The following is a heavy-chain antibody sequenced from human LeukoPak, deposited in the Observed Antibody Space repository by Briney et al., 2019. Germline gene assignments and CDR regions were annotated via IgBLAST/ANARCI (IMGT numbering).Heavy chain of an antibody. CDR3: AREMDYGSGSYYYYFDY. D-gene: IGHD3-10*01. J-gene: IGHJ4*02. Sequence: GASVKVSCKASGYTFTSYGISWVRQALGQGLEWMGWISAYNGNTNYAQKLQGRVTMTTDTSTSTAYMELRSLRSDDTAVYYCAREMDYGSGSYYYYFDYWGQGTLVTVSS. V-gene: IGHV1-18*01. CDR1: GYTFTSYG. CDR2: ISAYNGNT.